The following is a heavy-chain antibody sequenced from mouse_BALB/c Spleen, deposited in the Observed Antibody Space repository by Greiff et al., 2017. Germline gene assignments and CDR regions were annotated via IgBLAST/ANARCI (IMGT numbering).Heavy chain of an antibody. Sequence: QVQLQQSGAELMKPGASVKISCKATGYTFSSYWIEWVKQRPGHGLEWIGEILPGSGSTNYNEKFKGKATFTADTSSNTAYMQLSSLTSEDSAVYYCARGSTMITTGAMDYWGQGTSVTVSS. V-gene: IGHV1-9*01. CDR3: ARGSTMITTGAMDY. CDR1: GYTFSSYW. J-gene: IGHJ4*01. D-gene: IGHD2-4*01. CDR2: ILPGSGST.